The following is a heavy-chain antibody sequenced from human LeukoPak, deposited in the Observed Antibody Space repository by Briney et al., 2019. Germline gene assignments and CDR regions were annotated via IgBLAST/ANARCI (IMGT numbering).Heavy chain of an antibody. CDR3: ARRAGDYSHPYDY. V-gene: IGHV3-53*01. Sequence: GGSLRLSCAASGFTFSSYAMSWVRQAPGKGLEWVSFIYSGGNTYYADSVKGRFTISRDNSKNTFHLQMNSLRAEDTAVYYCARRAGDYSHPYDYWGQGTLVTVSS. CDR1: GFTFSSYA. D-gene: IGHD3-22*01. CDR2: IYSGGNT. J-gene: IGHJ4*02.